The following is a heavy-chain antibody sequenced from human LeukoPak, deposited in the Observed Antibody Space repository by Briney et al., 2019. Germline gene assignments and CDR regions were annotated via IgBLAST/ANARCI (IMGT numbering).Heavy chain of an antibody. J-gene: IGHJ5*02. V-gene: IGHV4-4*07. Sequence: SETLSLTCTVSGGSISSYYWSWIRQPAGKGLESIGRIYTSGSTNYNPSLKSRVTMSVDTSKNQFSLKLSSVTDADTAVYYCARDTGSSWPSGFDPWGQGTLVTVSS. CDR1: GGSISSYY. CDR2: IYTSGST. D-gene: IGHD6-13*01. CDR3: ARDTGSSWPSGFDP.